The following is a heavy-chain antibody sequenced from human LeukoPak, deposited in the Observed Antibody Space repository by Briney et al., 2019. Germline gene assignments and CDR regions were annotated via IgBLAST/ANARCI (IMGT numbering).Heavy chain of an antibody. CDR3: ARGYYYDSSGYYLDDAFDI. CDR2: ISAYNGNT. Sequence: ASVTVSCTASGYTFTSYGISWVRQAPGQGLEWMGWISAYNGNTNYAQKLQGRVTMTTDTSTSTAYMELRSLRSDDTAVYYCARGYYYDSSGYYLDDAFDIWGQGTMVTVSS. J-gene: IGHJ3*02. CDR1: GYTFTSYG. D-gene: IGHD3-22*01. V-gene: IGHV1-18*01.